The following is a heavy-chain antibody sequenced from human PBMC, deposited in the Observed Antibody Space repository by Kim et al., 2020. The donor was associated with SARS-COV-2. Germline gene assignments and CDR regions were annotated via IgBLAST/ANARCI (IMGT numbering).Heavy chain of an antibody. Sequence: GGSLRLSCAASGFTFSSYAMHWVRQAPGKGLEWVALISYDGSNKYYADSVKGRFTISRDNSKNTLYLQMNSQTAEDTAVYYCARDMGLGFDYWGQGTLVTVSS. CDR2: ISYDGSNK. J-gene: IGHJ4*02. V-gene: IGHV3-30-3*01. CDR3: ARDMGLGFDY. D-gene: IGHD3-16*01. CDR1: GFTFSSYA.